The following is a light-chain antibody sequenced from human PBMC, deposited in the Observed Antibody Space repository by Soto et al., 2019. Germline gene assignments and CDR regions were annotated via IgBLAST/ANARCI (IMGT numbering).Light chain of an antibody. Sequence: EIVWTQSPATLSSFPGDRVTLSCRASQYINTRLAWYQHRPGQAPSLLIYQTSIRAAGIPARFSASGSGTDFTLTISDVQPEDFALYYCHQRQSWPRTFGQGTKVDIK. V-gene: IGKV3-11*01. CDR3: HQRQSWPRT. CDR1: QYINTR. J-gene: IGKJ1*01. CDR2: QTS.